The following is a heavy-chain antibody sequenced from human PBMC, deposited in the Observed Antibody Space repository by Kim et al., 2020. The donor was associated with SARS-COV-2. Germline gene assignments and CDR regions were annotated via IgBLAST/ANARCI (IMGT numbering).Heavy chain of an antibody. CDR3: ARGRVPTLRYFDWTQFWYFGL. CDR2: IYYSGST. D-gene: IGHD3-9*01. V-gene: IGHV4-31*03. J-gene: IGHJ2*01. Sequence: SETLSLACTVSGGSISSGGYYWSWIRQHPGQGLEWNGYIYYSGSTYYNPSLKSRVTISVDTTKNQFSLKLSSGTAADTAVYYCARGRVPTLRYFDWTQFWYFGLGARGPLLTVSS. CDR1: GGSISSGGYY.